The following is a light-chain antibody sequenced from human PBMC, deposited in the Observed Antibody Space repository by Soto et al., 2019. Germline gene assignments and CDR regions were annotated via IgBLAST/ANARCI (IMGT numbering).Light chain of an antibody. J-gene: IGLJ2*01. Sequence: QSVLTQPASVSGSPGQSITISCTGSSNDIGTYEYVSWHQHHPGRAPKLIIFGVNDRPSGISDRFSGSKSGNTASLTIFGLQAEDEAEYYCSSYTRSTTLNVLFGGGTKVTVL. CDR1: SNDIGTYEY. CDR3: SSYTRSTTLNVL. CDR2: GVN. V-gene: IGLV2-14*01.